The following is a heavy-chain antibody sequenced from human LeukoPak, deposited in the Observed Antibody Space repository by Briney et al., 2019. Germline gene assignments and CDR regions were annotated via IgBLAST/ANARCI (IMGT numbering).Heavy chain of an antibody. D-gene: IGHD3-10*01. CDR1: GGTFSSYA. J-gene: IGHJ4*02. Sequence: ASVKVSCKASGGTFSSYAISWVRQAPGQGLEWMGGTIPIFGTANYAQKFQGRVTITTDESTSTAYMELSSLRSEDTAVYYCASYYYYGSGTQGYYFDYWGQGTLVTVSS. V-gene: IGHV1-69*05. CDR2: TIPIFGTA. CDR3: ASYYYYGSGTQGYYFDY.